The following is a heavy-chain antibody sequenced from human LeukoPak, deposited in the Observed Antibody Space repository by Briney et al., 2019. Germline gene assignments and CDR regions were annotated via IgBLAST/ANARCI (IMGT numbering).Heavy chain of an antibody. CDR1: GGSLSGYF. Sequence: PSETLSLTCAVYGGSLSGYFWSWIRQPPGKGLEWIGYIYYSGSTYYNPSLKSRVTISVDTSKNQFSLKLSSVTAADTAVYYCARDYDFLLGYYGMDVWGQGTTVTVSS. D-gene: IGHD3-3*01. CDR3: ARDYDFLLGYYGMDV. V-gene: IGHV4-59*12. J-gene: IGHJ6*02. CDR2: IYYSGST.